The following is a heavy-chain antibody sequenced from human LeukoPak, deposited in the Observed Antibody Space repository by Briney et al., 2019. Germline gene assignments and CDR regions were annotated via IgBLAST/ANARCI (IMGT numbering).Heavy chain of an antibody. V-gene: IGHV4-59*01. CDR1: GGSISSYY. CDR3: ARDTQILDAFDI. Sequence: SETLSLTCTVSGGSISSYYWSWIRQPPGKGLEWIGYIYYSGSTNYNPSLKSRVTILVDTSKNQFSLKLSSVTAADTAVYYCARDTQILDAFDIWGQGTMVTVSS. CDR2: IYYSGST. J-gene: IGHJ3*02.